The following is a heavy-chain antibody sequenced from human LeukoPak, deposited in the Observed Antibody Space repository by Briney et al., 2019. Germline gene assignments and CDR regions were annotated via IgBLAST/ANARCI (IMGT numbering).Heavy chain of an antibody. V-gene: IGHV1-8*01. D-gene: IGHD3-3*01. CDR3: ARGITIFGVVTLDY. Sequence: GGSVKVSCTASGYTFTNYDINWVRQATGQGLEWMGWMNPNSGNTGYAQTFQGRVTITRNTSISTAYMELSSLRSEDAAVYYCARGITIFGVVTLDYWGQGTLVTVSS. CDR2: MNPNSGNT. J-gene: IGHJ4*02. CDR1: GYTFTNYD.